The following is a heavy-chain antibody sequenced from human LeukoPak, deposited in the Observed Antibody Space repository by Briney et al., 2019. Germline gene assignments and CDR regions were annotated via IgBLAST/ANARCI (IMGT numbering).Heavy chain of an antibody. D-gene: IGHD3-22*01. CDR1: GFTFSSYS. V-gene: IGHV3-48*02. Sequence: GGSLRLSCAASGFTFSSYSMNWVRQAPGKGLEWVSYISSSSSTIYYADSVKGRFTNSRDNAKNSLYLQMNSLRDEDTAEYYCARDNLGGDYDSSGFYHWGQGILGNVSS. CDR2: ISSSSSTI. CDR3: ARDNLGGDYDSSGFYH. J-gene: IGHJ4*02.